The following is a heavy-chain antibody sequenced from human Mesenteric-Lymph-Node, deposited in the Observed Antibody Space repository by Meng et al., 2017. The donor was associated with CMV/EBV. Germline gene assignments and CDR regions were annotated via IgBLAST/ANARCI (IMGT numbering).Heavy chain of an antibody. Sequence: GSLRLSCAVYDGSFTNYYWSWIRQPPGKGLEWIGEINDRGSANYNPSLKSRVTISVDTSKSQFSLKLTSVTAADTAVYYCATAPIYQLPDYWDQGTLVTVSS. V-gene: IGHV4-34*01. CDR1: DGSFTNYY. CDR3: ATAPIYQLPDY. CDR2: INDRGSA. D-gene: IGHD2-2*01. J-gene: IGHJ4*02.